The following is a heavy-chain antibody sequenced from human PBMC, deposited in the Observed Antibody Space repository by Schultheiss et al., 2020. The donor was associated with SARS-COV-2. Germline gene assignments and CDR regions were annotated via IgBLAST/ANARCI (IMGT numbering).Heavy chain of an antibody. Sequence: SSPLSLPFFVYGGSFSGYYWSWIRQPPGKGLEWIGYIYYSGSTNYNPSLKSRVTISVDTSKNQFSLKLNSVTPADTAVYYCARRYCSGTSCYTARWYYYMDVWGKGTTVTVSS. J-gene: IGHJ6*03. CDR1: GGSFSGYY. V-gene: IGHV4-34*01. D-gene: IGHD2-2*02. CDR2: IYYSGST. CDR3: ARRYCSGTSCYTARWYYYMDV.